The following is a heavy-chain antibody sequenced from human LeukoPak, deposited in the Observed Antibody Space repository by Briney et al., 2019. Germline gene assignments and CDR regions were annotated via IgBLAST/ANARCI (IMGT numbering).Heavy chain of an antibody. Sequence: GGSLRLSCAASGFTFSRYAMSWVRQAPGKGLEWVSALGVSVSGYGGSTYYADSVKGRFTISRDNSKNTLYLQMNRLRAEDTAVYYCARDDSSGRGAYFDYWGQGTLVTVSS. CDR2: LGVSVSGYGGST. J-gene: IGHJ4*02. V-gene: IGHV3-23*01. CDR3: ARDDSSGRGAYFDY. CDR1: GFTFSRYA. D-gene: IGHD6-19*01.